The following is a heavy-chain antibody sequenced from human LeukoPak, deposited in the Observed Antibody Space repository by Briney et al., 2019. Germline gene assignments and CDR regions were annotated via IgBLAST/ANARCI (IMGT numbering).Heavy chain of an antibody. CDR3: ARASDPWLQLT. V-gene: IGHV3-7*05. J-gene: IGHJ5*02. Sequence: GGSLRLSCAASGFTFSNYWTICVRQPPGKGLEWVVNIKQDGSEKRYADSVSGRFSISRDNAQTSLYLQMNSLRAEDTAVYYCARASDPWLQLTWGQGTLVTVSS. CDR2: IKQDGSEK. D-gene: IGHD5-24*01. CDR1: GFTFSNYW.